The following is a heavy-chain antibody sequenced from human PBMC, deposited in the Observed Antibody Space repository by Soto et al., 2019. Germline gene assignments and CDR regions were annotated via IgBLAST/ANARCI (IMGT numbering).Heavy chain of an antibody. V-gene: IGHV1-18*04. CDR2: INAYNGDT. CDR1: GYTFSGYY. CDR3: ARDRYSSGWYPFDY. J-gene: IGHJ4*02. D-gene: IGHD6-19*01. Sequence: ASVKVSCKASGYTFSGYYMHWVRQAPGQGLEWMGWINAYNGDTNYAQKLQGRVTMTTDTSTSTAYMELRSLRSDDTAVYYCARDRYSSGWYPFDYWGQGTLLTVSS.